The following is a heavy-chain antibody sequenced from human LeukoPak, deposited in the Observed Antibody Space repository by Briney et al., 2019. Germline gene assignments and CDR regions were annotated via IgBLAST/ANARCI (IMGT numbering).Heavy chain of an antibody. J-gene: IGHJ4*02. V-gene: IGHV1-8*03. CDR1: GYTFTSYD. Sequence: GSVKVSCKASGYTFTSYDINWVRQATGQGLEWMGWMSPNSGNTGYAQKFQGRVTITRNTSISTAYMELSSLRSEDTAVYYCAKGSNTYSDFWSIYYTRYYLDYWGQGTLVTVSS. CDR2: MSPNSGNT. D-gene: IGHD3-3*01. CDR3: AKGSNTYSDFWSIYYTRYYLDY.